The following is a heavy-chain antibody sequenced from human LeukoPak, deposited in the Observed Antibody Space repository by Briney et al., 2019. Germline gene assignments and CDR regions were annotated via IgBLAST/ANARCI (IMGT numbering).Heavy chain of an antibody. CDR3: ASRAGDSSGPLAGWFDP. Sequence: SETLSLTCTVSGGSISSYYWSWIRQPPGKGLEWIGYIYYSGSTNYNPSLKSRVTISVDTSKNQFSLKLSSVTAADTAVYYCASRAGDSSGPLAGWFDPWGQGTLVTVPS. J-gene: IGHJ5*02. CDR2: IYYSGST. CDR1: GGSISSYY. D-gene: IGHD3-22*01. V-gene: IGHV4-59*12.